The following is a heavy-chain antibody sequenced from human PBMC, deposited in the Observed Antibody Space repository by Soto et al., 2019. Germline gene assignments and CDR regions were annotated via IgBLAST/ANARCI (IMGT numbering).Heavy chain of an antibody. CDR1: DGSFSGYY. V-gene: IGHV4-34*01. Sequence: SETLSLTCAVYDGSFSGYYWSWIRQPPGKGLEWIGEINHSGSTNYNPSLKSRVTISVDTSKNQFSLKLRSMTAADTAVYYCARRTGLLWFGELLYWFDPWGQGTLVTVSS. J-gene: IGHJ5*02. CDR3: ARRTGLLWFGELLYWFDP. CDR2: INHSGST. D-gene: IGHD3-10*01.